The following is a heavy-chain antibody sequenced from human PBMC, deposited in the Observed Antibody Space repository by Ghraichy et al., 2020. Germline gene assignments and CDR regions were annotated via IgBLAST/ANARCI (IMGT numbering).Heavy chain of an antibody. D-gene: IGHD1-26*01. CDR2: IGDSGGST. Sequence: LSLTCAASVFTFSSYAMSCVRQAPGKGLEWVSSIGDSGGSTYYADSVKGRFTIPRDNSKNTLYLQMNSLRAEDTAVYYCARRGGGCIVGGTVGSYYMDVWGKGTTVTVSS. CDR1: VFTFSSYA. V-gene: IGHV3-23*01. CDR3: ARRGGGCIVGGTVGSYYMDV. J-gene: IGHJ6*03.